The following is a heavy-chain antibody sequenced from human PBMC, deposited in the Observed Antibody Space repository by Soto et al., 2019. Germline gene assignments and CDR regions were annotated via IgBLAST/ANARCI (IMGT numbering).Heavy chain of an antibody. V-gene: IGHV4-4*07. CDR1: FD. D-gene: IGHD3-10*01. J-gene: IGHJ3*02. CDR2: IYSSGNT. CDR3: VRGDVFDI. Sequence: FDWSWVRQAAGKGLEWIGRIYSSGNTNYSPSLKGRVTMSVDTLQNHFSLKVTSVTAADTDMYYCVRGDVFDIWGRGTMVTVSS.